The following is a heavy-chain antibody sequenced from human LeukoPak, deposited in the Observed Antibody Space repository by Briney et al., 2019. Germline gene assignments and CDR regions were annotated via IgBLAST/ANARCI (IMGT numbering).Heavy chain of an antibody. CDR2: IHPNSGDT. CDR1: GYTFTGHY. Sequence: APVKVSCKASGYTFTGHYMHWVRQAPGQGLEWMGRIHPNSGDTIYAQIFQGRVTMTRDTSISTDYMELSRLRSDDTDVYYCARSGGSGSLYFDYWGQGTLVTVSS. CDR3: ARSGGSGSLYFDY. J-gene: IGHJ4*02. D-gene: IGHD3-10*01. V-gene: IGHV1-2*05.